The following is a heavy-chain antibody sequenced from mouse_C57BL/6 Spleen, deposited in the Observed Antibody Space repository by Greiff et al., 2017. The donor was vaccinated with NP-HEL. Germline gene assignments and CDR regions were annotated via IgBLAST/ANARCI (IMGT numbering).Heavy chain of an antibody. CDR3: ARQLGRSYAMDY. CDR1: GYTFTDYY. V-gene: IGHV1-19*01. Sequence: VQLKESGPVLVKPGASVKMSCKASGYTFTDYYMNWVKQSHGKSLEWIGVINPYNGGTSYNQKFKGKATLTVDKSSSTAYMELNSLTSEDSAVYYCARQLGRSYAMDYWGQGTSVTVSS. J-gene: IGHJ4*01. CDR2: INPYNGGT. D-gene: IGHD4-1*02.